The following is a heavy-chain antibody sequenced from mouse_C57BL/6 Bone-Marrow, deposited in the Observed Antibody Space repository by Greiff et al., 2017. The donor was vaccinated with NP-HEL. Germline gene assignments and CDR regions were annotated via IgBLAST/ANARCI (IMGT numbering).Heavy chain of an antibody. V-gene: IGHV14-2*01. J-gene: IGHJ4*01. D-gene: IGHD1-1*01. CDR2: IDPEDGET. CDR3: ASGTTVVAPYYYAKEY. Sequence: VQLQQSGAELVKPGASVKLSCTASGFNIKDYYMHWVKQRTEQGLAWIGRIDPEDGETKYAPHFQCTATITADTSSNTASLQLSSLTSEDTAVYYCASGTTVVAPYYYAKEYWGQGTSVTVAT. CDR1: GFNIKDYY.